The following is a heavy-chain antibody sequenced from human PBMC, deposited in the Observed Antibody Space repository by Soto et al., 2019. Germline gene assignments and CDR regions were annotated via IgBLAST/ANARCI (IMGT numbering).Heavy chain of an antibody. V-gene: IGHV4-59*01. CDR1: GDSINSFY. D-gene: IGHD6-13*01. J-gene: IGHJ4*02. Sequence: QVQLQESGPGLVKPSETLSLTCTVTGDSINSFYWTWIRQPPGKGLQWVGYVYYTGNTNYHPSLKSRVTISLDTSKNQFSMKLTSVTAAHTAVYFCAITPLTSSSSDFYLHYWGQGTLLTVSS. CDR2: VYYTGNT. CDR3: AITPLTSSSSDFYLHY.